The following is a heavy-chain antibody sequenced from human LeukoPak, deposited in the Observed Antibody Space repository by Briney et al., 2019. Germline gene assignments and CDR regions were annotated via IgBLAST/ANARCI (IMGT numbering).Heavy chain of an antibody. CDR2: FDPEDGET. V-gene: IGHV1-24*01. D-gene: IGHD1-26*01. CDR3: ATSVEGGSYSPILPYYFDY. J-gene: IGHJ4*02. Sequence: ASVKVSCKVSGYTLTELSMHWVRQAPGKGLEWMGGFDPEDGETIYAQKFQGRVTMTEDTSTDTAYMELSSLRSEDTAVYYCATSVEGGSYSPILPYYFDYWGQGTLVTVSS. CDR1: GYTLTELS.